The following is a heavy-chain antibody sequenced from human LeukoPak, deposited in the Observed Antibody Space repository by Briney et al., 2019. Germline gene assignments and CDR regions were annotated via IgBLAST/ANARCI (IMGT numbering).Heavy chain of an antibody. D-gene: IGHD4-17*01. CDR1: GYTFTGYY. V-gene: IGHV1-69*13. CDR3: AIPDYGDYNDNWFDP. J-gene: IGHJ5*02. CDR2: IIPIFGTA. Sequence: SVKVSCRASGYTFTGYYMHWVRQAPGQGLEWMGGIIPIFGTANYAQKFQGRVTTTADESTSTAYMELSSLRSEDTAVYYCAIPDYGDYNDNWFDPWGQGTLVTVSS.